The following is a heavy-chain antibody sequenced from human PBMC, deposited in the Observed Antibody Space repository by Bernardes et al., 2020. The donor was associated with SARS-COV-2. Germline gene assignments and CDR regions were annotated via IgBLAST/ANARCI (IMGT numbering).Heavy chain of an antibody. V-gene: IGHV5-51*01. CDR1: GYGFSTYW. J-gene: IGHJ4*02. D-gene: IGHD3-9*01. CDR2: IYPGDSQT. CDR3: VRNRGDILTHFDY. Sequence: GGSLKISSKGSGYGFSTYWIAWVRQMPGKGLDWMGIIYPGDSQTRYSPSFQGHVTISADNSISTVYLQWSRLKASDSAIYYCVRNRGDILTHFDYWGQGTLVTVSS.